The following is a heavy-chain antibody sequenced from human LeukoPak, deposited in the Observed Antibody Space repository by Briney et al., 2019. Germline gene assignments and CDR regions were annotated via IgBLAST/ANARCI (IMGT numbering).Heavy chain of an antibody. J-gene: IGHJ3*02. V-gene: IGHV3-74*01. CDR2: INSDGSST. CDR1: GFTFNNYS. CDR3: ARDLAYGDPDAFDI. Sequence: GGSLRLSCVASGFTFNNYSVNWVRQAPGKGLVWVSRINSDGSSTSYANSVKGRFTISRDNAKNTLYLQMNSLRAEDTAVYYCARDLAYGDPDAFDIWGQGTMVTVSS. D-gene: IGHD4-17*01.